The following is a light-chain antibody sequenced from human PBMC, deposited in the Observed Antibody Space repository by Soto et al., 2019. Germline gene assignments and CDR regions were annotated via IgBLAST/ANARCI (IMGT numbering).Light chain of an antibody. V-gene: IGKV3D-15*01. CDR3: QQYNKWPLT. CDR1: QSVSSS. CDR2: DTS. J-gene: IGKJ1*01. Sequence: EVVLTQSPGTLSLSPGERATLSCRASQSVSSSLAWYQQKPGQSPRLLIYDTSNRATGIPARFSGSGSGTEFTLTISSLQSEDFTVYYCQQYNKWPLTFGQGTKVDIK.